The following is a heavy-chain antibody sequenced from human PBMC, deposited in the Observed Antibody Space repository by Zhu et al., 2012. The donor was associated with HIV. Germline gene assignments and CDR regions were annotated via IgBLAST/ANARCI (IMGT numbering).Heavy chain of an antibody. Sequence: QVQLQESGPGLVKPSETLSLTCDVSGYSISSGYFWGWIRQPQGKGLEWIGAIRHGGTTSYNPSLKSRVAISVDTSRNQFSLRLSSVTAADTAVYYCARHSLSTYGVWGQGTLVTVSS. J-gene: IGHJ4*02. CDR1: GYSISSGYF. CDR3: ARHSLSTYGV. V-gene: IGHV4-38-2*01. CDR2: IRHGGTT. D-gene: IGHD4-17*01.